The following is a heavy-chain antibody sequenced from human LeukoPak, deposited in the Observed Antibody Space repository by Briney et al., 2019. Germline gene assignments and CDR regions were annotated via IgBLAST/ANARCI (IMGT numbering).Heavy chain of an antibody. J-gene: IGHJ4*02. V-gene: IGHV3-33*01. Sequence: PGGSLRLSCAASGFTFSSYGMHWVRQAPGKGLEWVAVIWYDGSNKYYADSVKGRFTISRDNSKNTLYLQMNSLRAEDTAVYYCVGAYSSGRYYFDYWGQGTLVTVSS. CDR1: GFTFSSYG. D-gene: IGHD6-19*01. CDR3: VGAYSSGRYYFDY. CDR2: IWYDGSNK.